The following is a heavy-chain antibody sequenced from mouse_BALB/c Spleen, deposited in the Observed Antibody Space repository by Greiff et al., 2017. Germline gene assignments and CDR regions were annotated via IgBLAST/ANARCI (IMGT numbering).Heavy chain of an antibody. CDR3: ARQSYFDY. CDR2: INPSSGYG. J-gene: IGHJ2*01. V-gene: IGHV1-4*01. CDR1: GYTFTRYT. Sequence: QVQLQQSGAELARPGASVKMSCKASGYTFTRYTMHWVKQRPGQGLEWIGYINPSSGYGNNNQKFKDKATLTADKSSSTASMQLSSLTSEDSAVYYCARQSYFDYWGQGTTLTVSS.